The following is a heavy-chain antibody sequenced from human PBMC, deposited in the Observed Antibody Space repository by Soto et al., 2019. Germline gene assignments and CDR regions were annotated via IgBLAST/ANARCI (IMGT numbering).Heavy chain of an antibody. CDR2: IVVGSGNT. Sequence: SVKVYCKASGFTFTSSAMQWVRQARGQRLEWIGWIVVGSGNTNYAQKFQERVTITRDMSTSTAYMELSSLRSEDTAVYYCAADPLAAAGIESPEYFQHWGQGTLVTVSS. J-gene: IGHJ1*01. CDR1: GFTFTSSA. D-gene: IGHD6-13*01. V-gene: IGHV1-58*02. CDR3: AADPLAAAGIESPEYFQH.